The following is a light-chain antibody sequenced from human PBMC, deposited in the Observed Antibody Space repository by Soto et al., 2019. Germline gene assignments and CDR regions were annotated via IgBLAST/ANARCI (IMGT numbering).Light chain of an antibody. J-gene: IGLJ1*01. CDR1: SSDIGIYNL. CDR3: CSYAGSSTCYV. Sequence: QSALTQPASVSGSPGQSITISCTGTSSDIGIYNLVSWYQQHPGKAPKLMIYEVIKRPSGVSNRFSGSKSGITASLTISGLQAEDEADYYCCSYAGSSTCYVLGPGTKVTVL. CDR2: EVI. V-gene: IGLV2-23*02.